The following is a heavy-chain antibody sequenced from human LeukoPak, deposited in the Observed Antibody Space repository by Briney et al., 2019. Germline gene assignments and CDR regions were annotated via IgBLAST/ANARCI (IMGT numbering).Heavy chain of an antibody. Sequence: VSSVKVSCKASGGTFSSYAISWVRQAPGQGLEWMGGIIPIFGTANYAQKFQGRVTITADESTSTAYMELSSLRSEDTAVYYCARDHDYGGDSDYWGQGTLVTVSS. CDR1: GGTFSSYA. V-gene: IGHV1-69*01. CDR3: ARDHDYGGDSDY. CDR2: IIPIFGTA. D-gene: IGHD4-23*01. J-gene: IGHJ4*02.